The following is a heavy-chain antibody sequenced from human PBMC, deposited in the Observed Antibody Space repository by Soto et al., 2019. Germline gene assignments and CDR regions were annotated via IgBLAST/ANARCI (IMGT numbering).Heavy chain of an antibody. Sequence: QITLKESGPALVKPTQTLTLTCTFSGFSLTTSGVGVGWIRQPPGKALEWLALIYWNDDERYSPSLRSRLTIPKDTSKDRVVLTMTNREAVDPATYYCAPSRRSSGDAFDFWGQGTMVTVSS. CDR2: IYWNDDE. CDR1: GFSLTTSGVG. V-gene: IGHV2-5*01. D-gene: IGHD6-6*01. CDR3: APSRRSSGDAFDF. J-gene: IGHJ3*01.